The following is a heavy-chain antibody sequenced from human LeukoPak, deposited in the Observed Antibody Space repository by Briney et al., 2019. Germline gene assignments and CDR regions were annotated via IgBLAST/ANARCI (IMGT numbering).Heavy chain of an antibody. V-gene: IGHV4-59*01. CDR3: ARDSRRDYDILTGYYYYGMDV. CDR2: IYYSGST. Sequence: SSETLSLTCTVSGGSISSYYWSWIWQPPGKGLEWIGYIYYSGSTNYNPSLKSRVTISVDTSKNQFSLKLSSVTAADTAVYYCARDSRRDYDILTGYYYYGMDVWGQGTTVTVSS. J-gene: IGHJ6*02. CDR1: GGSISSYY. D-gene: IGHD3-9*01.